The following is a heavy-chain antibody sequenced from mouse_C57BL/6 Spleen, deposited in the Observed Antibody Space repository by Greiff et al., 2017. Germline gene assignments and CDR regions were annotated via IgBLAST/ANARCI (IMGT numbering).Heavy chain of an antibody. D-gene: IGHD2-5*01. CDR2: IDPSDSET. V-gene: IGHV1-52*01. CDR3: ARRGYSNQYYYAMDY. Sequence: VQLQQPGAELVRPGSSVKLSCKASGYTFTSYWMHWVKQRPIQGLEWIGNIDPSDSETHYNQKFKDKATLTVDKSSSTAYMQLSSLTSEDSAVYYCARRGYSNQYYYAMDYWGQGTSVTVSS. CDR1: GYTFTSYW. J-gene: IGHJ4*01.